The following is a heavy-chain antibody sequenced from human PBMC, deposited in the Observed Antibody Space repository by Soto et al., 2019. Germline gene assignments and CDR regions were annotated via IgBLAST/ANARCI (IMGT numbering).Heavy chain of an antibody. V-gene: IGHV3-30*18. D-gene: IGHD6-6*01. CDR2: VSYDERNI. J-gene: IGHJ6*02. CDR1: GFTFSTSD. Sequence: PGGSLRLSCVASGFTFSTSDMHWVRQAPGQGLEWVAVVSYDERNIYYADSVKGRFSVSRDNSKNTLFLHMNSLRAEDTAVYFCAKSLRVAARPGNTYGMDVWGQGTTVTVSS. CDR3: AKSLRVAARPGNTYGMDV.